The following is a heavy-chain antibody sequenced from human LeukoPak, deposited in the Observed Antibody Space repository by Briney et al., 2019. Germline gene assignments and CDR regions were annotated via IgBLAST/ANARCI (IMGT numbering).Heavy chain of an antibody. D-gene: IGHD6-13*01. V-gene: IGHV4-34*01. CDR3: ARRLAAAGHYGLDV. CDR2: INHSGST. J-gene: IGHJ6*02. Sequence: PSETLSLTCAVYGGSFSGYYWSWIRQPPGKGLEWIGEINHSGSTNYNPSLKSRVTISVDTSKNQFSLKLSSVTAADTAVYYCARRLAAAGHYGLDVWGQGTTVTVSS. CDR1: GGSFSGYY.